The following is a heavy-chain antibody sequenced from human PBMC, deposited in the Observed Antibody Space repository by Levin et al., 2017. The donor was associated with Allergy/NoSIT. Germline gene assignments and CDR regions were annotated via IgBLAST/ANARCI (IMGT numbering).Heavy chain of an antibody. CDR2: IKSKGSGGTT. CDR1: FFPFLPSF. V-gene: IGHV3-15*01. Sequence: SCASSFFPFLPSFLFFFLPSPFPGLEWIGLIKSKGSGGTTDYAAPVNGRFTISRDDAKDTLYLQMNSLKTEDTAVYYCTTDSPGYSSGIDYWGQGTLVTVSS. D-gene: IGHD6-19*01. CDR3: TTDSPGYSSGIDY. J-gene: IGHJ4*02.